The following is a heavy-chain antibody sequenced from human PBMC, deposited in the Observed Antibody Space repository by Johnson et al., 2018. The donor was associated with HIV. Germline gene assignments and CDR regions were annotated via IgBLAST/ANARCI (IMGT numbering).Heavy chain of an antibody. Sequence: VQLVESGGGVVQPGRSLRLSCAASGFTFNDYGMTWVRQAPGKGLEWVSYISNSGETVFYADSVKGRFTVSRDNTKNSLFLQIDTLRAEDTAVYYCARAKLGGVFDLWGQGTMVTVSS. CDR3: ARAKLGGVFDL. D-gene: IGHD2-8*02. CDR2: ISNSGETV. V-gene: IGHV3-11*04. CDR1: GFTFNDYG. J-gene: IGHJ3*01.